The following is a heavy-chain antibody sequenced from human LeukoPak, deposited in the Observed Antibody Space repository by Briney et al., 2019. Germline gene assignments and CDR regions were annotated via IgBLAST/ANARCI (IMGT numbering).Heavy chain of an antibody. D-gene: IGHD6-13*01. CDR2: INHSGST. J-gene: IGHJ1*01. V-gene: IGHV4-34*01. CDR1: GGSFSGYY. CDR3: ARGSGIAPSGRWIQH. Sequence: SETLSLTCAVYGGSFSGYYRSWIRQPPGKGLEWTGEINHSGSTNYNPSLKSRVTISVDMSKNQFSLKLSSVTAADTAVYYCARGSGIAPSGRWIQHWGQGTLVTVSS.